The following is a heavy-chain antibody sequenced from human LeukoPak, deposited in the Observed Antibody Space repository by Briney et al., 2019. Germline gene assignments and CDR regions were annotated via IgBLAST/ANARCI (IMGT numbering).Heavy chain of an antibody. CDR1: GFTFSSYE. D-gene: IGHD5-18*01. CDR2: ISSSGSTI. J-gene: IGHJ4*02. CDR3: AKRTGRDTREY. Sequence: GGSLRLSCAASGFTFSSYEMNWVRQAPGKGLEWVSYISSSGSTIYYADSVKGRFSISRDNSNNTLYLQMNSLRAEDTAVYYCAKRTGRDTREYWGQGTLVTVSS. V-gene: IGHV3-48*03.